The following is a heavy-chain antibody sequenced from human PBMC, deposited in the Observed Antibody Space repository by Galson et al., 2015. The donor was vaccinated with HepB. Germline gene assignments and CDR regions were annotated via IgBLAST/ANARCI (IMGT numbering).Heavy chain of an antibody. D-gene: IGHD6-19*01. V-gene: IGHV3-48*04. CDR3: AREDSRQWLPIGLDY. J-gene: IGHJ4*02. Sequence: SLRLSCAASGFTFSSYSMNWVRQAPGKGPEWVSYISSSSSTIYYADSVKGRFTISRDNAKNSLYLQMNSLRAEDTAVYYCAREDSRQWLPIGLDYWGQGTLFTVSS. CDR1: GFTFSSYS. CDR2: ISSSSSTI.